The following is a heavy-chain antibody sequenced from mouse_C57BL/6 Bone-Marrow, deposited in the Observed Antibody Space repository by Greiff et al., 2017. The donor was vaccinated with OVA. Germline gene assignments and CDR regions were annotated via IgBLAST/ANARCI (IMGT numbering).Heavy chain of an antibody. J-gene: IGHJ1*03. V-gene: IGHV1-50*01. CDR2: IDPSDSYT. CDR1: GYTFTSYW. D-gene: IGHD1-1*01. Sequence: QVQLQQPGAELVKPGASVKLSCKASGYTFTSYWMQWVKQRPGQGLEWIGEIDPSDSYTNYNQKFKGKATLTVDTSSSTAYMQLSSLTSEDSVVYYCARYDYGSSHWYFDVWGTGTTVTVSS. CDR3: ARYDYGSSHWYFDV.